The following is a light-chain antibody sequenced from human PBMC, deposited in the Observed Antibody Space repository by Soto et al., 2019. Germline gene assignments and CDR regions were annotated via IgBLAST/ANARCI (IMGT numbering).Light chain of an antibody. V-gene: IGKV1D-12*01. J-gene: IGKJ3*01. Sequence: DIQMTQSPSSVSASVGDRVTITCRASQGISSWLAWYQQKPGKAPKLLIYAASSLQSGVPSRFSGSGSGTDFTLPISRPQPQDVATSYYQPATSFPFTFGPGTKVAIK. CDR1: QGISSW. CDR2: AAS. CDR3: QPATSFPFT.